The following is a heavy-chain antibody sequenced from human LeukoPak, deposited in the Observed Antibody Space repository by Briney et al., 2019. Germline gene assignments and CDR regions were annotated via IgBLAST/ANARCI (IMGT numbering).Heavy chain of an antibody. D-gene: IGHD3-10*01. CDR3: ARQLYGSGSLHFDY. CDR2: ISYDGSNK. Sequence: GGSLRLSCAASGFTFSSYAMHWVRQAPGKGLEWVAVISYDGSNKYYADSVKGRFTISRDNSKNTLYLQMNSLRAEDTAVYYCARQLYGSGSLHFDYWGQGTLVTVSS. J-gene: IGHJ4*02. V-gene: IGHV3-30*04. CDR1: GFTFSSYA.